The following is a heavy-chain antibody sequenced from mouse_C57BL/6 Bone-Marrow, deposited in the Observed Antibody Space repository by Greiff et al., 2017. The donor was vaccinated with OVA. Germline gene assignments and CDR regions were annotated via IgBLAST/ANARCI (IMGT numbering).Heavy chain of an antibody. CDR2: ISSGSSTI. Sequence: EVQGVESGGGLVKPGGSLKLSCAASGFTFSDYGMHWVRQAPEKGLEWVAYISSGSSTIYYADTVKGRFTISRDNAKNTLFLQMTSLRSEDTAMYYCARRGDYYGSSYDYYAMDYWGQGTSVT. CDR1: GFTFSDYG. CDR3: ARRGDYYGSSYDYYAMDY. V-gene: IGHV5-17*01. J-gene: IGHJ4*01. D-gene: IGHD1-1*01.